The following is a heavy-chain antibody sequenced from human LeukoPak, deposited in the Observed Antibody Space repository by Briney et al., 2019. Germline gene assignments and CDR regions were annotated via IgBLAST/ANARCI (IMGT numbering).Heavy chain of an antibody. CDR1: GFTFSSYA. J-gene: IGHJ4*02. Sequence: GGSLRLSCAASGFTFSSYAMHWVRQAPGKGLEWGAVISYDGSNKYYADSVKGRFTISRDNSKNTLYLQMNSLRVEDTAFYYCARGDAGSKYRHIDYWGQGTLVTVSS. CDR3: ARGDAGSKYRHIDY. D-gene: IGHD2-2*01. CDR2: ISYDGSNK. V-gene: IGHV3-30*04.